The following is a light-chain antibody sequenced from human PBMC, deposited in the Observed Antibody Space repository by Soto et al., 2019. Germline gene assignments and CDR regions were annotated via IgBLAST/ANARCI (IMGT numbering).Light chain of an antibody. V-gene: IGKV3-20*01. CDR1: QSVSSSY. Sequence: EIVLTQSPGTLSLSPGERATLSCRASQSVSSSYLAWYQQKLGQAPRLLIYGASSRATGIPDRFSGSGSGTDFTLTISRLEPEDFAVYYCQQYGGSSWTFGQGTKVEIK. CDR3: QQYGGSSWT. CDR2: GAS. J-gene: IGKJ1*01.